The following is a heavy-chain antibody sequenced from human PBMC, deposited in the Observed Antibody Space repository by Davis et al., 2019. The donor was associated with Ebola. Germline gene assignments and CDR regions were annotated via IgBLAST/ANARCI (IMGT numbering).Heavy chain of an antibody. V-gene: IGHV4-59*01. J-gene: IGHJ6*02. CDR1: GGSINTYY. CDR3: ARDVRNTALYGLDV. Sequence: MPGGPLRLSCTVSGGSINTYYWSWIRQPPGKGLEWIAYIHHSGSTDYHPSLKSRVTMSLDTSKNQFSLKLSSVTIADTAVYYCARDVRNTALYGLDVWGQGTTDTVSS. D-gene: IGHD5-18*01. CDR2: IHHSGST.